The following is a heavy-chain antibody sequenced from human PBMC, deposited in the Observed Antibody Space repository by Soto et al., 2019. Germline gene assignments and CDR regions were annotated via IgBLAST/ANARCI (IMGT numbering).Heavy chain of an antibody. CDR2: ISIYNGNT. CDR1: GDAFARNG. CDR3: ARAPGSSSRPLVFDY. Sequence: PVQVSWEACGDAFARNGISWVRQTPEQGLEWLAWISIYNGNTQYAQKVQGRVTMTTDTSTNTAYMELRSLRSDDTAVYYCARAPGSSSRPLVFDYWGQGTLVTVTS. V-gene: IGHV1-18*04. J-gene: IGHJ4*02. D-gene: IGHD6-6*01.